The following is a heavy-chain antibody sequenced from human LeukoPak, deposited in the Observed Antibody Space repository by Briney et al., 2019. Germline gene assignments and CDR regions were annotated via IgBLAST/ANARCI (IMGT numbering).Heavy chain of an antibody. V-gene: IGHV3-7*01. J-gene: IGHJ4*02. Sequence: GGSLRLSCAASGFTFSSYWMSWVRQVPGKGLEWVANIKQDGSEKYYVDSVKGRFTISRDNAKNSLYLQMNSLRAEDTAVYYCARVTYYYDSSGYYGDYWGQGTLVTVSS. D-gene: IGHD3-22*01. CDR3: ARVTYYYDSSGYYGDY. CDR1: GFTFSSYW. CDR2: IKQDGSEK.